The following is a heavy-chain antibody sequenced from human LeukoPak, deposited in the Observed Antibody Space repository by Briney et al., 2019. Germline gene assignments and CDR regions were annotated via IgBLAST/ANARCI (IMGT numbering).Heavy chain of an antibody. D-gene: IGHD3-3*01. Sequence: SETLSLTCTVSGGSISSYYWSWIRQPAGKGLEWIGRIYTSGSTNYNPSLKSRVTMSVDTSNNRFSLKLSSVTAADTAVYYCARDGFDFWSGYHISPWGQGTLVTVSS. CDR3: ARDGFDFWSGYHISP. CDR2: IYTSGST. V-gene: IGHV4-4*07. CDR1: GGSISSYY. J-gene: IGHJ5*02.